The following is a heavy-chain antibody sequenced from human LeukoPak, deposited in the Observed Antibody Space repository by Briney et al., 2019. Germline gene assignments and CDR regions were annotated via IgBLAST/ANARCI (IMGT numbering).Heavy chain of an antibody. Sequence: GESPKISCKGSGYSFTSYWIGWVRHMPGKGLEWMGIIYPGDSDTRYSPSFQGQVTISADKSITTAYLQWSSLKASDTAMYYCARPISNIAARPMDYWGQGTLVTVSS. CDR3: ARPISNIAARPMDY. D-gene: IGHD6-6*01. V-gene: IGHV5-51*01. CDR2: IYPGDSDT. CDR1: GYSFTSYW. J-gene: IGHJ4*02.